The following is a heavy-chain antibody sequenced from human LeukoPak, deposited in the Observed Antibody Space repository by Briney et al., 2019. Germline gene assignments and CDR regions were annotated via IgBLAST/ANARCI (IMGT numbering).Heavy chain of an antibody. Sequence: PSETLSLTCTVSGYSISSGNYWGRTRQPPGKGLEWIGTIFHSGSTYYNPSLKSRVTISVDTSKNQFSLKLSTVTAADTAVYYCARVIAAAGTYGGWFDPWGQGTLVTVSS. CDR3: ARVIAAAGTYGGWFDP. CDR1: GYSISSGNY. J-gene: IGHJ5*02. CDR2: IFHSGST. V-gene: IGHV4-38-2*02. D-gene: IGHD6-13*01.